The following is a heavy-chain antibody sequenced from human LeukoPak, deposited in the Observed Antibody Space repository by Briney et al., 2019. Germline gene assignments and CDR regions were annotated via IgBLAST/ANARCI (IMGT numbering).Heavy chain of an antibody. CDR3: ASPDSDPDLAFDI. V-gene: IGHV1-69*05. J-gene: IGHJ3*02. CDR2: IIPIFGTA. Sequence: GASVKVSCKASGGTFSSYAISWVRQAPGQGLEWMGGIIPIFGTANYAQKFQGRVTITTDESTSTAYMELSSLRSEDTAVYYCASPDSDPDLAFDIWGQGTMVTVSS. CDR1: GGTFSSYA. D-gene: IGHD1-14*01.